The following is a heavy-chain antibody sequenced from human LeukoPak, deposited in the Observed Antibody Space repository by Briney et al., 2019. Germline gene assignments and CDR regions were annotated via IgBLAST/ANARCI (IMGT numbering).Heavy chain of an antibody. J-gene: IGHJ4*02. D-gene: IGHD5-18*01. Sequence: SETLSLTCTVSGGSISSGSYYWSWIRQPAGKGLEWIGRIYTSGSTNYNPSLKSRVTISVDTSKNQFSLKLSSVTAADTAVYYCARSSYGHGFDYWGQGTLVTVSS. CDR3: ARSSYGHGFDY. CDR1: GGSISSGSYY. V-gene: IGHV4-61*02. CDR2: IYTSGST.